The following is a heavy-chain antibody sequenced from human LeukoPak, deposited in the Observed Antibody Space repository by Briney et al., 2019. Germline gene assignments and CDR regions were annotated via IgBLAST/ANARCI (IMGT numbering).Heavy chain of an antibody. CDR1: GFTFSSYA. CDR2: ISGSGGST. D-gene: IGHD3-9*01. CDR3: AKGRYFDWLDYYDMDV. Sequence: GGSLRLSCAASGFTFSSYAMSWVRQAPGKGLEWVSAISGSGGSTYYADSVKGRFTISRDNSKNTLYLQMNSLRAEDTAVYYCAKGRYFDWLDYYDMDVWGQGTTVTVSS. J-gene: IGHJ6*02. V-gene: IGHV3-23*01.